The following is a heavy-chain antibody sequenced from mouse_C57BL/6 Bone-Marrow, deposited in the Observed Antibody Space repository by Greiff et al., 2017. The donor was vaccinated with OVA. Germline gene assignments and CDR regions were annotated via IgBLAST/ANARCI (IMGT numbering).Heavy chain of an antibody. CDR1: GFNIKNTY. Sequence: VQLQQSVAELVRPGASVKLSCTASGFNIKNTYMHWVKQRPEQGLEWIGRIDPANGNTKYAPKFQGKATITADTSSNTAYLQLSSLTSEDTAIYYGATYYYGSSYEFAYWGQGTLVTVSA. D-gene: IGHD1-1*01. J-gene: IGHJ3*01. CDR2: IDPANGNT. CDR3: ATYYYGSSYEFAY. V-gene: IGHV14-3*01.